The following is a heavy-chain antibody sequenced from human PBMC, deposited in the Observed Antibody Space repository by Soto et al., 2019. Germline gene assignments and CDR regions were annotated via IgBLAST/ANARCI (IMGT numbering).Heavy chain of an antibody. Sequence: EVQLVESGGGLVQPGRSLRLSCAASGFTFDDYAMHWVRQAPGKGLEWVSGISWNSGSIGYADSVKGRFTISRDNAKNSLYLQMNSLRAEDTALYYCAKDMGSMVSYYMDVWGKGTTVTVSS. V-gene: IGHV3-9*01. CDR3: AKDMGSMVSYYMDV. D-gene: IGHD3-10*01. CDR1: GFTFDDYA. J-gene: IGHJ6*03. CDR2: ISWNSGSI.